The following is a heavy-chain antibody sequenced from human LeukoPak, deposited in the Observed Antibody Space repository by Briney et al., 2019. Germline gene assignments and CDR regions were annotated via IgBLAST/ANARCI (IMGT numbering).Heavy chain of an antibody. Sequence: SETLSLTCAVSGYSISSGYYWGWIRQPPGKGLEWIGSIYHSGSTYYNPSLKSRVTISVDTSKNQFFLKLSAVIAADTAVYYCARLGLTGYMSGSSAPSDSWGQGTLVTVSS. CDR1: GYSISSGYY. J-gene: IGHJ4*02. CDR2: IYHSGST. CDR3: ARLGLTGYMSGSSAPSDS. V-gene: IGHV4-38-2*01. D-gene: IGHD3-9*01.